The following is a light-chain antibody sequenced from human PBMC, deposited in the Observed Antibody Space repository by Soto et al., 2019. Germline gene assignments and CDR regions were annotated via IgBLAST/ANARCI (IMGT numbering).Light chain of an antibody. Sequence: DIHIPQSPSTLSGSVGARVTITCRASQTISSWLAWYQQKPGKAPKLLIYKASTLKSGVPSRFSGSGSGTEFTLTISSLQPDDFATYYCQHYNSYSEAFGQGTKVDI. CDR1: QTISSW. V-gene: IGKV1-5*03. CDR2: KAS. J-gene: IGKJ1*01. CDR3: QHYNSYSEA.